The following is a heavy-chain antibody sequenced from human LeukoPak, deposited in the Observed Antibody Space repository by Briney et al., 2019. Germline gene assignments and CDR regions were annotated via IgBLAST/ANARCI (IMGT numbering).Heavy chain of an antibody. Sequence: ASVTVSCKASGYTFTGYFMHWVRQAPGQGLEWMGWINPNSGGTNYAQKFQGRVTMTRDTSISTAYMELSRLRSDDTAVYYCARSKYQLPSNWFDPWGQGTLVTVSS. CDR3: ARSKYQLPSNWFDP. V-gene: IGHV1-2*02. D-gene: IGHD2-2*01. CDR2: INPNSGGT. CDR1: GYTFTGYF. J-gene: IGHJ5*02.